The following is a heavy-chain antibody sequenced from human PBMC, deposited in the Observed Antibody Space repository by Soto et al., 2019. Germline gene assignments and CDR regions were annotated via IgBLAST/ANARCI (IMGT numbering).Heavy chain of an antibody. CDR1: GFTFSSYW. J-gene: IGHJ4*02. CDR3: ARGLGATVYYFDY. V-gene: IGHV3-66*01. Sequence: EVQLVESGGGLVQPGGSLRLSCAVSGFTFSSYWMHWVRQAPGKGLEWVSVIYSGGSTYYADSVKGRFTISRDNSKNTLYLQMNSLRAEDTAVYYCARGLGATVYYFDYWGQGTLVTVSS. CDR2: IYSGGST. D-gene: IGHD1-26*01.